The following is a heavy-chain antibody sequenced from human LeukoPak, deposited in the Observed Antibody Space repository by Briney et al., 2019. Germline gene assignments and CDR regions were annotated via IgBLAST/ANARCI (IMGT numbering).Heavy chain of an antibody. J-gene: IGHJ4*02. Sequence: ASVTVSCKASGYTFTGYYMHWVRQAPGQGLEWMGWINPNSGGTNYAQKFQGWVTMTRDTSISTAYMELSRLRSDDTAVYYCAISSIAAAGTFDYWGQGTLVTVSS. V-gene: IGHV1-2*04. CDR3: AISSIAAAGTFDY. CDR1: GYTFTGYY. D-gene: IGHD6-13*01. CDR2: INPNSGGT.